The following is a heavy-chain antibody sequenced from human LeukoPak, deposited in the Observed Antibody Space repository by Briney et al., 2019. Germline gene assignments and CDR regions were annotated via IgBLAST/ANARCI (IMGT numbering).Heavy chain of an antibody. CDR2: INHSGST. V-gene: IGHV4-34*01. J-gene: IGHJ4*02. CDR3: ARMKAGYSYGIYYFDY. D-gene: IGHD5-18*01. CDR1: GGSFSGYY. Sequence: SETLSLTCAVYGGSFSGYYWSWIRQPPGRGLEWIGEINHSGSTNYNPSLKSRVTISVDTSKNQFSLKLSSVTAADTAVYYCARMKAGYSYGIYYFDYWGQGTLVTVSS.